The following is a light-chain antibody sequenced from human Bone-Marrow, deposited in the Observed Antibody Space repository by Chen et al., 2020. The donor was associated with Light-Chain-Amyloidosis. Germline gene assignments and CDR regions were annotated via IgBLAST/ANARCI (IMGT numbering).Light chain of an antibody. J-gene: IGKJ3*01. V-gene: IGKV2-30*02. CDR3: MQGTHWPPFT. CDR2: QVS. CDR1: QSLVPSNGNTY. Sequence: DVVMTQSPLSLPVTLGQPASISCRSSQSLVPSNGNTYLNWFQQRPGQSPRRLIYQVSNRDSGVPDRFSGSGSGTDFTLKISKVEAEDVGVYYCMQGTHWPPFTFGPGTKVDIK.